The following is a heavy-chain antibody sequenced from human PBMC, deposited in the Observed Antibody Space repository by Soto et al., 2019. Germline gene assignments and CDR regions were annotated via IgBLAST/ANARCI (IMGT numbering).Heavy chain of an antibody. V-gene: IGHV3-74*01. CDR3: ERAVAAPRNGRDV. CDR1: GCTFISHW. Sequence: PGGSLRLSCAGSGCTFISHWVHWVRQAPGKGLLWVSRIDSDGTITGYADSVKGRFTISRDNAKNTLYLHMNSLRDEDTAVYYCERAVAAPRNGRDVWGPGTTVTVSS. D-gene: IGHD6-19*01. J-gene: IGHJ6*02. CDR2: IDSDGTIT.